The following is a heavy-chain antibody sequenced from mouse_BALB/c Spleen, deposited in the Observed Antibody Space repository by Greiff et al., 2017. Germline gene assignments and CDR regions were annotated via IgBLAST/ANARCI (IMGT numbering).Heavy chain of an antibody. CDR2: IWGGGST. CDR3: AKQGDGWGYFDV. CDR1: GFSLTDYG. J-gene: IGHJ1*01. Sequence: VKVVESGPGLVAPSQSLSITCTVSGFSLTDYGVSWIRQPPGKGLEWLGVIWGGGSTYYNSALKSRLSISKDNSKSQVFLKMNSLQTDDTAMYYCAKQGDGWGYFDVWGAGTTVTVSS. V-gene: IGHV2-6-5*01. D-gene: IGHD2-3*01.